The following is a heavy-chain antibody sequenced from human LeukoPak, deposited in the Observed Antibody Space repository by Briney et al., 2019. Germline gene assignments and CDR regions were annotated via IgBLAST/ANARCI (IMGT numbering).Heavy chain of an antibody. CDR2: MYYSGGT. D-gene: IGHD2-2*01. CDR3: AIWRGLGYCSSTSCFRFDP. CDR1: GGSISSYY. Sequence: PSETLSLACTVSGGSISSYYWSCIRQPPVEGLEWIGYMYYSGGTNYNPSPSSRVTISVDTSKNQFSLKLSSVTAADTAVYYCAIWRGLGYCSSTSCFRFDPWGQGTLVTVSS. V-gene: IGHV4-59*01. J-gene: IGHJ5*02.